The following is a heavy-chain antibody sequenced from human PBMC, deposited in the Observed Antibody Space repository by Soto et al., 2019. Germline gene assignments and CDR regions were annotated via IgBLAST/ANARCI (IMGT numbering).Heavy chain of an antibody. V-gene: IGHV4-39*01. J-gene: IGHJ4*02. CDR3: AGHPIGYSGYDSDS. CDR2: IYYSWST. Sequence: QLQLQESGPGLVKPSETLSLTCTVSGGSISSSGYYWGWIRQPPGKGLEWIGSIYYSWSTYYNTSIKSRVPMSVDTSKNPSPLKPCSVTAAETAVYYCAGHPIGYSGYDSDSGGQGTLVTVSS. CDR1: GGSISSSGYY. D-gene: IGHD5-12*01.